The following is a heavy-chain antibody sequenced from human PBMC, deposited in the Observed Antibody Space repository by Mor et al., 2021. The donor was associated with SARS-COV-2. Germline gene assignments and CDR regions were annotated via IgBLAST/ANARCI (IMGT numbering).Heavy chain of an antibody. J-gene: IGHJ4*02. V-gene: IGHV1-2*04. D-gene: IGHD5-18*01. Sequence: AQKFQGWVTMTRDTSISTAYMELSRLRSDDTAVYYCARVIQLWLGNYFDYWGQGTLVTVSS. CDR3: ARVIQLWLGNYFDY.